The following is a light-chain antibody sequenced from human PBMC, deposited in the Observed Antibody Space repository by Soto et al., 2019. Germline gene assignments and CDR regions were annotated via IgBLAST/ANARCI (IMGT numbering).Light chain of an antibody. J-gene: IGLJ2*01. Sequence: QLVLTQSPSASGSLGASVKLTCTLSSGHSSYAIAWHQQQPEKGPRYFMKLNSDGSHSKGDGIPDRFSGSSSGAERYLTISSLQSEDEADYYCQTWGTGIRVFGGGTKLTV. CDR1: SGHSSYA. CDR2: LNSDGSH. CDR3: QTWGTGIRV. V-gene: IGLV4-69*01.